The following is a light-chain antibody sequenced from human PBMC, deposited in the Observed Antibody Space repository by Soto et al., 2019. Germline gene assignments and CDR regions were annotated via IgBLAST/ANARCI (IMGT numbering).Light chain of an antibody. CDR1: SSNIGSNT. V-gene: IGLV1-44*01. CDR3: AVWDDSLIGVV. Sequence: QSVLTQPPSASGTPGQRVAISCSGSSSNIGSNTVSWYQQLPGTAPKLLIFSHNQRPSGVPDRFSGSKSGTSASLAISGLQSEDEAEYYCAVWDDSLIGVVFGGGTKLTVL. CDR2: SHN. J-gene: IGLJ2*01.